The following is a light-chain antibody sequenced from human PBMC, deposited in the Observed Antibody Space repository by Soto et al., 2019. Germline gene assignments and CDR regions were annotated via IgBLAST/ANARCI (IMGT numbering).Light chain of an antibody. J-gene: IGKJ2*01. Sequence: EIVLTQSPGTLSLSPGERATLSCRASQSVRSSFFAWYQQKPDQAPRLLIYDVSVRATGIPDRFSGSGSGTDFTLTINRLEPEDFAVYYCQQYENSVMYTFGQGTKLEIK. CDR3: QQYENSVMYT. V-gene: IGKV3-20*01. CDR1: QSVRSSF. CDR2: DVS.